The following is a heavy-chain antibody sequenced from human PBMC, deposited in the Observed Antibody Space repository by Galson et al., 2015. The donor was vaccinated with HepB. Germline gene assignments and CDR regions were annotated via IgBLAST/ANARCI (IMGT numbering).Heavy chain of an antibody. V-gene: IGHV3-43*01. CDR3: AKDGGGSYEDYFDY. D-gene: IGHD1-26*01. Sequence: SLRLSCAASGFTFDDYTMHWVRQAPGKGLEWVSLISWDGGSTYYADSVKGRFTISRDNSKNSLYLQMNSLRTEDTALYYCAKDGGGSYEDYFDYWGQGTLVTVSS. CDR2: ISWDGGST. CDR1: GFTFDDYT. J-gene: IGHJ4*02.